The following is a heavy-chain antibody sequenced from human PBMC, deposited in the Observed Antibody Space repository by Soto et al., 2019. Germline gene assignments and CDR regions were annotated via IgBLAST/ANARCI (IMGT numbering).Heavy chain of an antibody. D-gene: IGHD3-10*01. V-gene: IGHV3-21*06. CDR1: GFTFSSYS. Sequence: VLLVESGGGLVKPGGSLRLSCAASGFTFSSYSMNWVRQAPGKGLEWVSSISSSSSYIYYADSVKGRFTISRDNGKNSLSLEMNSLIAEDTAVNYCAREITGYYCSGSYYPQPSDYWGQGNLVAVAA. CDR3: AREITGYYCSGSYYPQPSDY. CDR2: ISSSSSYI. J-gene: IGHJ4*02.